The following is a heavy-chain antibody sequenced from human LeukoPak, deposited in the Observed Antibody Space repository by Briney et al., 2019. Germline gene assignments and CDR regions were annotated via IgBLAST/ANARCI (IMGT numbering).Heavy chain of an antibody. Sequence: GGSLRLSCAASGFTFSSYAMSWVRQAPGKGLERVSAISGSGGSTYYADSVKGRFTISRDNSKNTLYLQMNSLRAEDTAVYYCAKSEDVYYDFWSDLYYFDYWGQGTLVTVSS. V-gene: IGHV3-23*01. CDR1: GFTFSSYA. CDR3: AKSEDVYYDFWSDLYYFDY. J-gene: IGHJ4*02. D-gene: IGHD3-3*01. CDR2: ISGSGGST.